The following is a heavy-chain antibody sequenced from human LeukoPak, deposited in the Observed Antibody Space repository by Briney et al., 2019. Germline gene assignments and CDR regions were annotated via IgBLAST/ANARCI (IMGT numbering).Heavy chain of an antibody. CDR1: GYTFTGYY. CDR2: INPNSGGT. CDR3: ARDLKQWPPLFDY. V-gene: IGHV1-2*02. Sequence: GASVKVSCKASGYTFTGYYVHWVRQAPGQGLEWMGWINPNSGGTNYAQKFQGRVTMTRDTSISTAYMELSRLTSDDTAVYYCARDLKQWPPLFDYWGQGTLVAVSS. D-gene: IGHD6-19*01. J-gene: IGHJ4*02.